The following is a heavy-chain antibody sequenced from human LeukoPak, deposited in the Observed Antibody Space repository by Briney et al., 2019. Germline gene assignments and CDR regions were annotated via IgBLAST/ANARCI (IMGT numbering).Heavy chain of an antibody. CDR1: GFTFSDHY. Sequence: PGGSLRLSCAASGFTFSDHYMDWVRQAPGKGLEWVGRSRNKPNSYTTEYAASVNGRFTISRDDSKNSVFLQMNSLKTEDTAVYYCARDDYNIYWGQGTLVTVSS. CDR2: SRNKPNSYTT. D-gene: IGHD4-11*01. CDR3: ARDDYNIY. J-gene: IGHJ4*02. V-gene: IGHV3-72*01.